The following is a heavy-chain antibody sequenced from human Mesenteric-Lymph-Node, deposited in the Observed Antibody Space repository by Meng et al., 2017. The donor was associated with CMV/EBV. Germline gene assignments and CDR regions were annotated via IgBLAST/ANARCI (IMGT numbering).Heavy chain of an antibody. CDR1: GSTFTGYY. CDR3: AREGTYSSTWYRDY. CDR2: INPSSGGT. V-gene: IGHV1-2*06. D-gene: IGHD6-13*01. J-gene: IGHJ4*02. Sequence: ASGSTFTGYYMHWVRQAPGQGLEWMGRINPSSGGTNYAQKFQGRVTMTRDTSNSTAYMELSRLKSDDTAVYYCAREGTYSSTWYRDYWGQGTLVTVSS.